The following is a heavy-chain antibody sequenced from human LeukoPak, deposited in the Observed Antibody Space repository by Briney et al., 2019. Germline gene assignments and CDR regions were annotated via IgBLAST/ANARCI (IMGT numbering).Heavy chain of an antibody. J-gene: IGHJ4*01. CDR2: IYSGGST. CDR1: EFSVGSNY. CDR3: ARGLAYNYDSSAYFLDY. D-gene: IGHD3-22*01. V-gene: IGHV3-66*01. Sequence: GGSLRLSCAASEFSVGSNYMTWVRQAPGKGLEWVSLIYSGGSTYYADSVKGRFTISRDNSKNTLYLQMNSLRAEDTAVYYCARGLAYNYDSSAYFLDYWGQGTLVTVSS.